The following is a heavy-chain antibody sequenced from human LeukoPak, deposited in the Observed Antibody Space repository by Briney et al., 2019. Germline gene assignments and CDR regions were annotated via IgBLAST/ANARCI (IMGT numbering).Heavy chain of an antibody. D-gene: IGHD3-10*01. CDR2: IYCSGST. Sequence: SETLSLTCTVSGGSINSYYWSWIRQPPGKGLEWIGYIYCSGSTNYNPSLKSRVTISVDTSKNQFSLKLSSVTAADTAVYYCARSGWTYYYGSGSYGPFDIWGQGTMVTVSS. CDR3: ARSGWTYYYGSGSYGPFDI. V-gene: IGHV4-59*01. J-gene: IGHJ3*02. CDR1: GGSINSYY.